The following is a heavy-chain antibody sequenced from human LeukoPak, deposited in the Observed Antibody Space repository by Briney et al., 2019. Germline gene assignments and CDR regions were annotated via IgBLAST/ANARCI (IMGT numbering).Heavy chain of an antibody. CDR3: AKDGYSSSWYHGY. J-gene: IGHJ4*02. D-gene: IGHD6-13*01. V-gene: IGHV3-23*01. Sequence: PGGSLRLSCAASGFTFSSYAMSWVRQAPGKGLEWVSAISGSGGSTYYADSVKGRFTISRDNSKNTLYLQVNSLRAEDTAVYYCAKDGYSSSWYHGYWGQGTLVTVSS. CDR1: GFTFSSYA. CDR2: ISGSGGST.